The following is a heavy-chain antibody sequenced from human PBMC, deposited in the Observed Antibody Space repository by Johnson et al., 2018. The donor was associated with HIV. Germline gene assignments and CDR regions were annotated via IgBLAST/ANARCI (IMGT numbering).Heavy chain of an antibody. V-gene: IGHV3-30*03. J-gene: IGHJ3*02. CDR3: AREGNYAAFDI. CDR2: ISYDGSNK. CDR1: GFTFSSYG. D-gene: IGHD4-11*01. Sequence: QVQLVESGGGMVQPGRSLRLSCAASGFTFSSYGMHWVRQAPGNGLEWVAVISYDGSNKYYADSVKGRFTISRDNSKNTLYLQMNSLRAEDTAVYYCAREGNYAAFDIWGQGTMVTVSS.